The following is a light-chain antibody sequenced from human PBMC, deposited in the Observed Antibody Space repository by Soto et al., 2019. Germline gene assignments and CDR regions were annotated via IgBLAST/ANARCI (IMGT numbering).Light chain of an antibody. Sequence: VVLTQSPATLSLSPGERATLSCRASQTVSRYLAWCHQKPGQAPKLLIYDASNRAAAVPARFSGSGSGTYFTLTISSLEPEDFAVYCCHHRGDSITFGQGTRLEIK. V-gene: IGKV3-11*01. CDR2: DAS. J-gene: IGKJ5*01. CDR1: QTVSRY. CDR3: HHRGDSIT.